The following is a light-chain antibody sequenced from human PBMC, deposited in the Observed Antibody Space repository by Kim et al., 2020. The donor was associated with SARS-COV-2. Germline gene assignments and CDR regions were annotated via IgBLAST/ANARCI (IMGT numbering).Light chain of an antibody. V-gene: IGLV1-44*01. CDR3: AAWDDSLNGHV. Sequence: QSVLTQPPSASGTPGQRVTISCSGRSSNIGSNTVNWYQQLPGTAPKLLIYTNNQRPSGVPDRFSGSKSSTSASLAISGLQSEDEADYYCAAWDDSLNGHVFGTGTKVTVL. J-gene: IGLJ1*01. CDR2: TNN. CDR1: SSNIGSNT.